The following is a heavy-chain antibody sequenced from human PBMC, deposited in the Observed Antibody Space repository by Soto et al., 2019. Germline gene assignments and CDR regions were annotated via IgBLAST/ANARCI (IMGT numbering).Heavy chain of an antibody. CDR1: GFTFSVSA. Sequence: PGGSLRLSCAASGFTFSVSAIHWFRQASGKGLEWVGRIRSKANSYATAYAASVNGRFTISRDDSKITAYLQMNSLKTEDTAVYYCTCNRLSVPTAYYGMDVWGQGTTVTVSS. CDR3: TCNRLSVPTAYYGMDV. CDR2: IRSKANSYAT. J-gene: IGHJ6*02. V-gene: IGHV3-73*01.